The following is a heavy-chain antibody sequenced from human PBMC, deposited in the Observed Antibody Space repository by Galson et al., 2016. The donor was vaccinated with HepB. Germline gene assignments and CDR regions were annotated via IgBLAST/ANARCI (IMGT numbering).Heavy chain of an antibody. D-gene: IGHD2-2*01. J-gene: IGHJ6*02. Sequence: SLRLSCAASGFSFSSYDMHWVRQATGKGLEWVSAIGTAGDTYYPGSVKGRFTISRENAENSLDLQMYSLRAGDTAVYYCARGGCSSTSCPYYHHYGMDVWGQGTTVTVSS. CDR2: IGTAGDT. CDR1: GFSFSSYD. CDR3: ARGGCSSTSCPYYHHYGMDV. V-gene: IGHV3-13*01.